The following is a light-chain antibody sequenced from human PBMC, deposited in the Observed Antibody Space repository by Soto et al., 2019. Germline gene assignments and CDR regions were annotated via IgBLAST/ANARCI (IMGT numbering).Light chain of an antibody. J-gene: IGKJ1*01. CDR2: ATS. CDR3: HQVDSSLT. CDR1: QSVSSSF. V-gene: IGKV3-20*01. Sequence: EILLTQSPATLHLSPGEGATLSCRSSQSVSSSFLAWYQQQPGQAPRLLIYATSRRAPGIPDRFSGSGSGTDFTLIISRLEPEDFEVYYCHQVDSSLTFGQRPKVDIK.